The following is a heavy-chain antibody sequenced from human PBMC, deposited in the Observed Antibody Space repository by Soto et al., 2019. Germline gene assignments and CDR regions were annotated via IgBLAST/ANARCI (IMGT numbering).Heavy chain of an antibody. J-gene: IGHJ5*02. Sequence: SETLSLTCSVSGAALNSGNYYWSWIRQVPGKDLEWIGHIYVTGAVDYNPSLRDRITISQDTSERQFSLNLRLVTAADTAVYYCARLRIATNNYKWFDPWGQGTLVTVSS. CDR3: ARLRIATNNYKWFDP. D-gene: IGHD2-21*01. V-gene: IGHV4-31*03. CDR2: IYVTGAV. CDR1: GAALNSGNYY.